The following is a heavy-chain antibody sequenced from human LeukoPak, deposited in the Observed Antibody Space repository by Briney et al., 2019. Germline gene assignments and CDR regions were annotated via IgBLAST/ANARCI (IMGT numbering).Heavy chain of an antibody. CDR3: ARLLRNIAAAVYYFDY. V-gene: IGHV5-51*01. D-gene: IGHD6-13*01. CDR2: IYPGDSDT. Sequence: GESLKISCKGSRYSFTTNWIAWVRQMPGKGLEWMGIIYPGDSDTRYSPSFQGQVTISADKSISTAYLQWSSLKASDTAMYYCARLLRNIAAAVYYFDYWGQGTLVTVSS. J-gene: IGHJ4*02. CDR1: RYSFTTNW.